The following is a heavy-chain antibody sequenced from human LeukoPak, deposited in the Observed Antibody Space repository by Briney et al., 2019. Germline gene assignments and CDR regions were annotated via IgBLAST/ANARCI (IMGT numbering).Heavy chain of an antibody. CDR3: ANLDSSGYSVFDY. CDR1: GFSFGSYG. V-gene: IGHV3-30*02. D-gene: IGHD3-22*01. CDR2: IRYDGSNK. J-gene: IGHJ4*02. Sequence: AGGSLRLSCAASGFSFGSYGMHWVRQAPGKGLEWVAFIRYDGSNKYYADSVKGRFTISRDNSKNTLYLQMNSLRAEDTAVYYCANLDSSGYSVFDYWGQGTLVTVSS.